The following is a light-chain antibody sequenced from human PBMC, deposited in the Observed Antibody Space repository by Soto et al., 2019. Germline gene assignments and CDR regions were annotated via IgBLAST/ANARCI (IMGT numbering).Light chain of an antibody. V-gene: IGKV3-20*01. CDR1: QSVSSSS. CDR3: QQDRSSPPYT. CDR2: GTS. J-gene: IGKJ2*01. Sequence: EIVLTQSPGTLSLSPGERATLSCRASQSVSSSSFAWYQQKPGQAPRLLIYGTSSRATGIPDRFSGSGSGTDCTLTISRLEPEDFAVYYCQQDRSSPPYTFGQGTKLEI.